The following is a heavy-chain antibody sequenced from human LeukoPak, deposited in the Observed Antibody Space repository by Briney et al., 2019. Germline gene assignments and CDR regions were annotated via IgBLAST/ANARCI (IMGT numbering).Heavy chain of an antibody. CDR3: ARAYCGGDCRPRGFDP. CDR2: INPNSGGT. J-gene: IGHJ5*02. CDR1: GYTFTGYY. D-gene: IGHD2-21*02. V-gene: IGHV1-2*04. Sequence: ASVKVSCKASGYTFTGYYMHWVRQAPGQGLEWMGWINPNSGGTNYAQKFQGWVTMTRDTSISTAYMELSRLRSDDTAVYYCARAYCGGDCRPRGFDPWGQGTLVTVSS.